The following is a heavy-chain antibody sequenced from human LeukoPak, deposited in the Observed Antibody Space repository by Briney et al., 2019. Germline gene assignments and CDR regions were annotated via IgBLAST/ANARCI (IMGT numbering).Heavy chain of an antibody. D-gene: IGHD3-3*01. CDR2: FSSSSSYI. J-gene: IGHJ4*02. V-gene: IGHV3-21*01. Sequence: MTGGSLRLSCAASGFTFSSYSMNWVRQAPGKGLEWVSSFSSSSSYIYYADSVKGRFTISRDNAKNSLYLQMNSLRAEDTAVYYCARDFTRYDFWSGEFASYWGQGTLVTVSS. CDR1: GFTFSSYS. CDR3: ARDFTRYDFWSGEFASY.